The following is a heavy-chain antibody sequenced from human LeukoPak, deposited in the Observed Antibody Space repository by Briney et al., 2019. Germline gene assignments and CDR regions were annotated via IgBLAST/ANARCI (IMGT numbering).Heavy chain of an antibody. CDR1: GGTFSSYA. J-gene: IGHJ4*02. D-gene: IGHD6-19*01. CDR2: IIPIFGTA. V-gene: IGHV1-69*13. Sequence: EASVKASCKASGGTFSSYAISWVRQAPGQGLEWMGGIIPIFGTANYAQKFQGRVTITADESTSTAYMELSSLRSEDTAVYYCARRGSSNFDYWGQGTLVTVSS. CDR3: ARRGSSNFDY.